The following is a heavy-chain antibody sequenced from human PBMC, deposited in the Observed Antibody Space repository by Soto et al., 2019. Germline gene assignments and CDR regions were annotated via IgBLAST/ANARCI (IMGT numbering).Heavy chain of an antibody. V-gene: IGHV3-30*18. CDR1: GFTFSSYG. CDR2: ISYDGSNK. D-gene: IGHD3-10*01. J-gene: IGHJ6*02. CDR3: AKDEGARDSTGAEYYYSDGMDV. Sequence: QVQLVESGGGVVQPGRSLRLSCAASGFTFSSYGMHWVRQAPGKGLEWVAVISYDGSNKYYADSVKGRFTISRDNSKXAXXXQXYSQRAEDTAVYYCAKDEGARDSTGAEYYYSDGMDVWGQGTTVTVSS.